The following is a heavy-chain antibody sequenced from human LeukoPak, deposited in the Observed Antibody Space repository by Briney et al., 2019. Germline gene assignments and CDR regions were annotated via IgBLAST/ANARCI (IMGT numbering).Heavy chain of an antibody. D-gene: IGHD5-18*01. CDR3: ARRKTKYSYGQRPYNWFDP. Sequence: SETLSLTCTVSGASISTYYWSWIRQPAEKGLEWIGRIYTSGSPNYNPSLKSRVTMSLDTSKNQISLKLSSVTAADTAVYYCARRKTKYSYGQRPYNWFDPWGQGTLVTVSS. V-gene: IGHV4-4*07. J-gene: IGHJ5*02. CDR1: GASISTYY. CDR2: IYTSGSP.